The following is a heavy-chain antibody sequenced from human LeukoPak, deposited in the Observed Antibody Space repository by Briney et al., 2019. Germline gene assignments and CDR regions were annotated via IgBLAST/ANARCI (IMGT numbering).Heavy chain of an antibody. CDR1: GGSISSYY. CDR2: IYYSGST. D-gene: IGHD5-24*01. V-gene: IGHV4-59*08. CDR3: ARRRMATISAFDI. Sequence: PSETLSLTCTVSGGSISSYYWSWLRQPPGKGLEWIGYIYYSGSTNYNPSLKSRVTISVDTSKNQFSLKLSSVTAADTAVYYCARRRMATISAFDIWGQGTMVTVSS. J-gene: IGHJ3*02.